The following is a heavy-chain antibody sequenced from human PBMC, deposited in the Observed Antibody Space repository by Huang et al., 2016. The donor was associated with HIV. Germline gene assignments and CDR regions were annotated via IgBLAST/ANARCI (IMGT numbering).Heavy chain of an antibody. J-gene: IGHJ3*02. CDR3: SRHPFDYYDSTDTGALDI. V-gene: IGHV3-73*01. D-gene: IGHD3-22*01. Sequence: GGSLKLSCAASGFTLSGSAMHWVRQASGRGLQWVGRIRSKINGYATVYSASVKGRFTISRDDSKNTAYLQMNSLKTEDTAVYYCSRHPFDYYDSTDTGALDIWCQGTMVTVSS. CDR1: GFTLSGSA. CDR2: IRSKINGYAT.